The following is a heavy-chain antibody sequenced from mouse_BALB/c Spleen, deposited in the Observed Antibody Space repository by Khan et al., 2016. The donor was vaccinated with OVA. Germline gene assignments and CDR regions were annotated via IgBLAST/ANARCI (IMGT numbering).Heavy chain of an antibody. V-gene: IGHV1-74*01. D-gene: IGHD2-4*01. Sequence: QVQLQQSGPDLVRPGASVKVSCKASGYTFTNFWIHWVKQRPGQGLEWIGMVDPSNGETILNKKFNDKATLNVDKSSNTAYMQLSSLTSEDSAVYSCARHDYGGLTYWGQGTLVTVSA. CDR1: GYTFTNFW. J-gene: IGHJ3*01. CDR3: ARHDYGGLTY. CDR2: VDPSNGET.